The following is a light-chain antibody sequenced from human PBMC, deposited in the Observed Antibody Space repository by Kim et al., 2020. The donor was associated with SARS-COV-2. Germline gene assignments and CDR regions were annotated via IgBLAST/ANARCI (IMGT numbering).Light chain of an antibody. CDR2: YDS. Sequence: PGKTARSTWGGNNFGSKSVHWYQQKPGQAPVLVIYYDSDRPSGIPERFSGSNSGNTATLTISRVEAGDEADYYCQVWDSYSDHVVFGGGTQLTVL. CDR1: NFGSKS. V-gene: IGLV3-21*04. J-gene: IGLJ2*01. CDR3: QVWDSYSDHVV.